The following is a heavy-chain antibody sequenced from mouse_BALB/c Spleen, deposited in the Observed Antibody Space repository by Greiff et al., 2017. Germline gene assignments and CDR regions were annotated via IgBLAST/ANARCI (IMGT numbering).Heavy chain of an antibody. D-gene: IGHD1-1*01. V-gene: IGHV1-18*01. CDR2: INPNNGGT. Sequence: EVQRVESGPELVKPGASVKIPCKASGYTFTDYNMDWVKQSHGKSLEWIGDINPNNGGTIYNQKFKGKATLTVDKSSSTAYMELRSLTSEDTAVYYCAREHYGSSFAYWGQGTLVTVSA. CDR3: AREHYGSSFAY. J-gene: IGHJ3*01. CDR1: GYTFTDYN.